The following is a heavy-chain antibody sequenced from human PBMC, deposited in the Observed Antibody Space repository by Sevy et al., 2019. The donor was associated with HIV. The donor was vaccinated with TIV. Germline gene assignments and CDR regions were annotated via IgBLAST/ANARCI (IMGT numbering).Heavy chain of an antibody. J-gene: IGHJ4*02. CDR3: TRDFYGGNSPRY. CDR2: IRTEAYGGTT. CDR1: GFTFGDYA. D-gene: IGHD2-21*02. Sequence: GGSLRLSCITSGFTFGDYAMTWIRQVPGKGLEWVGFIRTEAYGGTTEYAASVKGGFTISRDDSKSIAYLQMNSLKTEDTAVYYCTRDFYGGNSPRYWGQGTQVTVSS. V-gene: IGHV3-49*03.